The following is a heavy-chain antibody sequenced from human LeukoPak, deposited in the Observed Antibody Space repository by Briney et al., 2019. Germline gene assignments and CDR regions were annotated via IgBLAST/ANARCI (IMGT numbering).Heavy chain of an antibody. J-gene: IGHJ6*02. Sequence: QPGGSLRLSCASSGFTFGFYWMTWVRQAPGEGLEGVANIKQDGSEKYYVDSVKGRFTISRDNARNSVFLQMNSLRAEDTAVYYCARDSEVTLVRGVFDVWGQGTKVTVSS. CDR1: GFTFGFYW. V-gene: IGHV3-7*04. CDR2: IKQDGSEK. D-gene: IGHD3-10*01. CDR3: ARDSEVTLVRGVFDV.